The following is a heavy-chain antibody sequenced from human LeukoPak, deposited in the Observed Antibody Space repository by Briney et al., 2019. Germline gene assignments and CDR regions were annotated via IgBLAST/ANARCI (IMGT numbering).Heavy chain of an antibody. CDR2: ISYSSSNI. Sequence: GGSLGLSCAASGFTFSTYNMNWVRQAPGKGLEWVSYISYSSSNIYYADPVKGRFTISRDYAKNSLYLQMNSLRAEDTAVYYCARMAAAGYFDYWGQGTLVTVAS. J-gene: IGHJ4*02. CDR3: ARMAAAGYFDY. D-gene: IGHD6-13*01. CDR1: GFTFSTYN. V-gene: IGHV3-48*01.